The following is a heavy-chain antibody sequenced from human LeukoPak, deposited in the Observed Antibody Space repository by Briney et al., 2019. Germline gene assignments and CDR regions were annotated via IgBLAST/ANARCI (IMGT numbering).Heavy chain of an antibody. CDR1: GFTFSSYA. J-gene: IGHJ4*02. V-gene: IGHV3-23*01. CDR3: ARDYHYYDSSGYYFWQYFDY. CDR2: ISGSGGST. D-gene: IGHD3-22*01. Sequence: GGSLRLSCAASGFTFSSYAMSWVRQAPGKGLEWVSAISGSGGSTYYADSVKGRFTISRDNSKNTLYLQMNSLRAEDTAVYYCARDYHYYDSSGYYFWQYFDYWGQGTLVTVSS.